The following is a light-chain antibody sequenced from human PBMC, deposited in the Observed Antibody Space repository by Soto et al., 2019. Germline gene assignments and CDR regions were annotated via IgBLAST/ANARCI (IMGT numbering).Light chain of an antibody. V-gene: IGLV1-40*01. CDR2: GNN. CDR3: HSYDDNLNGVV. Sequence: QSVLTQPPSVSGAPGQRVTISCTGSSSNIGAGYDVHWYQQIEGRAPKVLIFGNNNRPSGVPDRFSGSKSGTSASLAITGLQAEDEAEYFCHSYDDNLNGVVFGGGTKLTVL. CDR1: SSNIGAGYD. J-gene: IGLJ2*01.